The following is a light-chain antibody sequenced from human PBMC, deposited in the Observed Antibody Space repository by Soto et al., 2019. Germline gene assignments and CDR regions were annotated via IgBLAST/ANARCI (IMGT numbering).Light chain of an antibody. CDR2: DVS. CDR1: SSDVGGYNY. V-gene: IGLV2-14*01. Sequence: QSALTQPASVSGSPGQSITISCTGTSSDVGGYNYVSWYQQHPGKAPKLMIYDVSNRPSGVSNRFSGSKSGNTASLTISGLQAEDEADYYCRSYTSSSTHVVFGGVTKLTVL. CDR3: RSYTSSSTHVV. J-gene: IGLJ2*01.